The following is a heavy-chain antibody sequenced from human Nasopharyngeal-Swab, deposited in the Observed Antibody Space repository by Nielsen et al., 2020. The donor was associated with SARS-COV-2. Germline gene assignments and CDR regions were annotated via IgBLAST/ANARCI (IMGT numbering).Heavy chain of an antibody. CDR2: ISYDGSNK. J-gene: IGHJ4*02. V-gene: IGHV3-30*03. D-gene: IGHD6-13*01. Sequence: GESLKISCAASGFTFSSYGMHWVRQAPGKGLEWVAVISYDGSNKYYADSVKGRFTISRDNSKNTLYLQMNSLRAEDTAVYYCASVSSWKPFDYWGQGTLVTVSS. CDR3: ASVSSWKPFDY. CDR1: GFTFSSYG.